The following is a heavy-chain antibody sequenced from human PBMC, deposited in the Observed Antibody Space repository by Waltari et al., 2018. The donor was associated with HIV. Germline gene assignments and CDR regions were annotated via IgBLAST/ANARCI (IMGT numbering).Heavy chain of an antibody. V-gene: IGHV1-18*01. CDR2: ISVYNDNT. J-gene: IGHJ3*02. CDR3: ARAPMTTVTSRGFDI. Sequence: QVQLVQSGAEVKKPGASLKVSCKASGYSFTRYGISWVRQAPGQGLEWIGWISVYNDNTKYAQKIQDRLNMTTDSPMSTAYMELRSLRSDDTAVYYCARAPMTTVTSRGFDIWGQGTMVIVSS. D-gene: IGHD4-17*01. CDR1: GYSFTRYG.